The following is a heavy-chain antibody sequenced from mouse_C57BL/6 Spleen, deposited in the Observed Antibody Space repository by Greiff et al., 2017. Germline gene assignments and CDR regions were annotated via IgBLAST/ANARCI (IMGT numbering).Heavy chain of an antibody. Sequence: VQLQQPGAELVKPGASVKLSCKASGYTFTSYWMHWVKQRPGQGLEWIGMIHPNSGSTNYNEKFKSKATLTVDESSSTAYMQLSSLTSEDSAVYYCARIYYGYDGIDYWGQGTTLTVSS. V-gene: IGHV1-64*01. CDR3: ARIYYGYDGIDY. CDR1: GYTFTSYW. D-gene: IGHD2-2*01. CDR2: IHPNSGST. J-gene: IGHJ2*01.